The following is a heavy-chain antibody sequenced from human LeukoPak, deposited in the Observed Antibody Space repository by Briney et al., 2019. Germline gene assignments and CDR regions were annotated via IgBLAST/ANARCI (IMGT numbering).Heavy chain of an antibody. J-gene: IGHJ2*01. CDR2: ISAYNGKT. D-gene: IGHD1-26*01. Sequence: ASVKVSCKASGYTFTSYGISWVRQAPGQGLEWMGWISAYNGKTNYAQKLQGRVTMTTDTSTSTAYMELRSLRSDDTAVYYCARVTRPLKSYSYWYFDLWGRGTLVTVSS. V-gene: IGHV1-18*01. CDR1: GYTFTSYG. CDR3: ARVTRPLKSYSYWYFDL.